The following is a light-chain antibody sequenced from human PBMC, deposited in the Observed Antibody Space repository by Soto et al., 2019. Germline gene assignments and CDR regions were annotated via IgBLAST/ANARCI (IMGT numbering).Light chain of an antibody. J-gene: IGLJ2*01. Sequence: QSALTQPRSVSGSPGQSVTISCTGTSSDVGGYNYVSWYQQHPGKAPKLMIYDVSKQPSVVPDRFSGSKSGTTASLTISRLQAEDEADYYCCSYAGSYTGVFGGGTKLTVL. CDR1: SSDVGGYNY. CDR2: DVS. CDR3: CSYAGSYTGV. V-gene: IGLV2-11*01.